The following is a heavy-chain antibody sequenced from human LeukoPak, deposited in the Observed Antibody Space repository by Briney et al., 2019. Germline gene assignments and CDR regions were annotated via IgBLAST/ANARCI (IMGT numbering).Heavy chain of an antibody. D-gene: IGHD6-13*01. CDR1: GGSISSSSYY. CDR2: IYYSGST. V-gene: IGHV4-39*07. CDR3: ARAGYSSSWEFDY. J-gene: IGHJ4*02. Sequence: SETLSLTCTVSGGSISSSSYYWGWIRQPPGKGLEWIGSIYYSGSTNYNPSLKSRVTISVDTSKNQFSLKLSSVTAADTAVYYCARAGYSSSWEFDYWGQGTLVTVSS.